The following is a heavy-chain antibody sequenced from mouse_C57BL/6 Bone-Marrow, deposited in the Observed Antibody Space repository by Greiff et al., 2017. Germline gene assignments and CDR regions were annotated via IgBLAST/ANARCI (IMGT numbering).Heavy chain of an antibody. CDR1: GFSLTSYG. CDR3: ARNIYYYGSSLDY. D-gene: IGHD1-1*01. J-gene: IGHJ2*01. V-gene: IGHV2-2*01. Sequence: VQGVESGPGLVQPSQSLSITCTVSGFSLTSYGVHWVRQSPGKGLEWLGVIWSGGSTDYNAAFISRLSISKDNSKSQVFFKMNSLQADDTAIYYCARNIYYYGSSLDYGGQGTTLTVSS. CDR2: IWSGGST.